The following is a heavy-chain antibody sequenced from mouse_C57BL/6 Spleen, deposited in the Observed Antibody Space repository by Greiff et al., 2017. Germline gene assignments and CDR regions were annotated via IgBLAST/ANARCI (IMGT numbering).Heavy chain of an antibody. V-gene: IGHV1-69*01. CDR2: IDPSDSYT. D-gene: IGHD2-1*01. J-gene: IGHJ3*01. CDR1: GYTFTSYW. CDR3: ARGGNYGEFAY. Sequence: QVQLQQPGAELVMPGASVKLSCKASGYTFTSYWMHWVKQRPGQGLEWIGEIDPSDSYTTYNQKFKGKSTLTVDKSSSTAYMQLSSLTSEDSAVYYCARGGNYGEFAYWGQGTLVTVSA.